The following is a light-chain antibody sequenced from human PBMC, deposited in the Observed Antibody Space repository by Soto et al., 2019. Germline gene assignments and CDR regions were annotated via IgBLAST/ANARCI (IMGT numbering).Light chain of an antibody. CDR1: QSLLDSDDGNTY. CDR3: MQRIEFPRT. J-gene: IGKJ2*02. V-gene: IGKV2-40*01. CDR2: TIS. Sequence: DIVMTQTPLSLPVTPGEPASISCRSSQSLLDSDDGNTYLDWYLQKPGQSPQLLIYTISYRASGVPDRFSGSGSGTDFTLKISRVEAEDVGVYYCMQRIEFPRTFGKGTKLEIK.